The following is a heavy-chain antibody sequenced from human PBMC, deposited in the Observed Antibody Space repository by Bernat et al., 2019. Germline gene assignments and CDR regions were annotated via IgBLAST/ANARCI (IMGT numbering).Heavy chain of an antibody. CDR3: AKDPMFWSGYSDN. CDR1: GFTFSSYG. J-gene: IGHJ4*02. D-gene: IGHD3-3*01. Sequence: QVQLVESGGGVVQPGRSLRLSCAASGFTFSSYGMHWVRQAPGKGLEWVAVISYDGSNKYYADYVKGRFTISRDNSKNTLYLQMNSLRAEDTAVYYCAKDPMFWSGYSDNWGQGTLVTVSS. V-gene: IGHV3-30*18. CDR2: ISYDGSNK.